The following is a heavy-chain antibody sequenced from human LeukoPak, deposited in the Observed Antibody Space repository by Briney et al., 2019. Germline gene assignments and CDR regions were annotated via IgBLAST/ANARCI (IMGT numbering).Heavy chain of an antibody. J-gene: IGHJ4*02. CDR2: IYYSGST. D-gene: IGHD3/OR15-3a*01. V-gene: IGHV4-59*01. CDR3: AGGIFGRYYFDY. Sequence: SETLSLTCTVSGGSISSYYWSWIRQPPGKGLEWIGYIYYSGSTNYNPSLKSRVTISVDTSKNQFSLKLSSVTAADTAVYYCAGGIFGRYYFDYWGQGTLVTVSS. CDR1: GGSISSYY.